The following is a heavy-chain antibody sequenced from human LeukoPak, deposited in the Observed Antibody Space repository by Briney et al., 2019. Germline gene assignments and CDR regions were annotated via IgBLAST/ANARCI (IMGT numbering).Heavy chain of an antibody. D-gene: IGHD5-12*01. J-gene: IGHJ4*02. V-gene: IGHV3-23*01. CDR2: ISRGGGTT. CDR3: AKTSRAYSNYDSPFDY. Sequence: PGGSPRLSCAASGFTFSSYVMSWVRQAPGKGLEWVSAISRGGGTTYYADSVKGRFTISRDNSKNTLYLQMTSLRAEDTAVYYCAKTSRAYSNYDSPFDYWGQGTLVTVSS. CDR1: GFTFSSYV.